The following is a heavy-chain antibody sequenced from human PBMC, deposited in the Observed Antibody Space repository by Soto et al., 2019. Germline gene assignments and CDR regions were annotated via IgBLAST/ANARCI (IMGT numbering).Heavy chain of an antibody. J-gene: IGHJ4*02. V-gene: IGHV3-21*01. D-gene: IGHD4-17*01. Sequence: GGSLRLSCAASGFTFSSYSMSWVRQAPGKGLEWVSCISNSSSFIYYADSVKARFTISRDNAKNSLYLQMNSLRAEDTAVYYCARGLTEYGDYPYYFDSWGQGTLVTVSS. CDR3: ARGLTEYGDYPYYFDS. CDR2: ISNSSSFI. CDR1: GFTFSSYS.